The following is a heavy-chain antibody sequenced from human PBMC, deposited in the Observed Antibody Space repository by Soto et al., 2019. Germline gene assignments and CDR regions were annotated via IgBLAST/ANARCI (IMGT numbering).Heavy chain of an antibody. Sequence: QVQLVQSGAAVEKPGASVTVSCKASGYTFTTYGISWVRQAPGQGLEWMGWLNTHSGNTNYAQKFQGRVTMTTDTSTSTAYLEMRSLTSDDTAVYYCARDAVNWNDNIDDYFYGMDVWGQGTTVAVSS. D-gene: IGHD1-1*01. CDR3: ARDAVNWNDNIDDYFYGMDV. V-gene: IGHV1-18*01. CDR2: LNTHSGNT. CDR1: GYTFTTYG. J-gene: IGHJ6*02.